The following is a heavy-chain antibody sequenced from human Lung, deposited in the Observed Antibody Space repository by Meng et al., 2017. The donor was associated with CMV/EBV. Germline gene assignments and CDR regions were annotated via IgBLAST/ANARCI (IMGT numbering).Heavy chain of an antibody. D-gene: IGHD3-16*01. J-gene: IGHJ4*02. CDR1: GFTFNKYA. CDR3: AKDGAFGGPRGYFDN. Sequence: SGFTFNKYAMAWVRQAPGKGLEWVSTISGLVGSIYYADSVKGRFTLSRDNSKNSLDLQMNSLRVEDTAVYYCAKDGAFGGPRGYFDNWGQGILVTVSS. CDR2: ISGLVGSI. V-gene: IGHV3-23*01.